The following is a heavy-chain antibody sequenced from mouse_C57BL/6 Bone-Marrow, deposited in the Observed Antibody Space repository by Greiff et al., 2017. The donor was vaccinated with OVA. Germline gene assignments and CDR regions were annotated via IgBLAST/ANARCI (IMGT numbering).Heavy chain of an antibody. Sequence: QVQLQQSGPELVKPGASVKISCKASGYAFSSSWMTWVKQRPGKGLEWIGRIYPGDGDPNYNGKFKGKATLTADKFSSTAYLQLSSLTSEDSAVYFCARHEDGYYASYFDYWGQGTTLTVSS. J-gene: IGHJ2*01. V-gene: IGHV1-82*01. CDR2: IYPGDGDP. CDR1: GYAFSSSW. CDR3: ARHEDGYYASYFDY. D-gene: IGHD2-3*01.